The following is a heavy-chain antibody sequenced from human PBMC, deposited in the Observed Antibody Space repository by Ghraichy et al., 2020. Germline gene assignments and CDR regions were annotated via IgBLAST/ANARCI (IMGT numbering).Heavy chain of an antibody. CDR2: IIPILGIA. Sequence: SVKVSCKASGGTFSSYAISWVRQAPGQGLEWMGRIIPILGIANYAQKFQGRVTITADKSTSTAYMELSSLRSEDTAVYYCARGSGSSDNGAFDIWGQGTMVTVSS. V-gene: IGHV1-69*04. J-gene: IGHJ3*02. CDR1: GGTFSSYA. D-gene: IGHD1-26*01. CDR3: ARGSGSSDNGAFDI.